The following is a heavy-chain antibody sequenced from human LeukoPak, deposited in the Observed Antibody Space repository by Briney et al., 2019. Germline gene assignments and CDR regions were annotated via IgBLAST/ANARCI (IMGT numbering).Heavy chain of an antibody. J-gene: IGHJ4*02. Sequence: GGSLRLSCAASGFTYSSYSMNWLRQATGKGLEWVSSISSSSSYIYYADSVKGRFTISRDNAKNSLYLQMNSLRAEDTAVYYCARDAVLIGLDYWGQGTLDSVSS. CDR1: GFTYSSYS. CDR3: ARDAVLIGLDY. CDR2: ISSSSSYI. V-gene: IGHV3-21*01.